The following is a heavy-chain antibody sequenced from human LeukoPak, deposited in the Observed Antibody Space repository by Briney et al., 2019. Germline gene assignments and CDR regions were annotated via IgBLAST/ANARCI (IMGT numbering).Heavy chain of an antibody. D-gene: IGHD6-13*01. Sequence: PGGSLRLSCAASGFTFSNYAMNWVRQAPGKGLEWVSVISGGGGSTYYADSVKGRFTISRDNAKNTLYLQMNSLRAEDTAVYYCARALSSSWINWFDPWGQGTLVTVSS. J-gene: IGHJ5*02. CDR1: GFTFSNYA. CDR3: ARALSSSWINWFDP. CDR2: ISGGGGST. V-gene: IGHV3-23*01.